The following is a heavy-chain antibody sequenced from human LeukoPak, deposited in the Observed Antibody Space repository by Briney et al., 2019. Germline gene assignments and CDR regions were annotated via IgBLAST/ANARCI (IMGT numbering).Heavy chain of an antibody. CDR3: ARGRYQLPPDY. D-gene: IGHD2-2*01. Sequence: SQTLSLTCTVSGGSISSGGYYWSWIRQHPGKGLEWIGYIYYSGSTYYTPSLKSRVTISVDTSKNQFSLKLSSVTAADTAVYYCARGRYQLPPDYWGQGTLVTVSS. CDR1: GGSISSGGYY. J-gene: IGHJ4*02. CDR2: IYYSGST. V-gene: IGHV4-31*03.